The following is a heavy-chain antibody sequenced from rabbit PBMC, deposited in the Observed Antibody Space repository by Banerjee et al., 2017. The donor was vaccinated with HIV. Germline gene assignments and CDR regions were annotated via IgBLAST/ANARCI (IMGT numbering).Heavy chain of an antibody. CDR2: IHAGSSGST. V-gene: IGHV1S45*01. J-gene: IGHJ6*01. CDR3: ARDASSDDYWTGHYGMDL. D-gene: IGHD1-1*01. Sequence: QEQLEESGGDLVKPEGSLTLTCTASGFSFSSSYWMCWVRQAPGKGLEWIACIHAGSSGSTYYASWAKGRFTISKTSSTTVTLQMTSLTAADTATYFCARDASSDDYWTGHYGMDLWGPGTLVTVS. CDR1: GFSFSSSYW.